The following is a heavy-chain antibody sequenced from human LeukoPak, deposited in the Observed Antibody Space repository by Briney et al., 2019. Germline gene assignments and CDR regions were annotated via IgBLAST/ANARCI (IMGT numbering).Heavy chain of an antibody. J-gene: IGHJ3*02. V-gene: IGHV3-48*03. Sequence: PGGSLRLSCAASGFTFSSYEMNWVRQAPGKGLEWVSYISSSGSTIYYADSVKGRFTISRDNAKNSLYLQMNSLRAEDTAVYYCARNYGGNSYDAFDIWGQGTMVTVSS. CDR1: GFTFSSYE. CDR2: ISSSGSTI. CDR3: ARNYGGNSYDAFDI. D-gene: IGHD4-23*01.